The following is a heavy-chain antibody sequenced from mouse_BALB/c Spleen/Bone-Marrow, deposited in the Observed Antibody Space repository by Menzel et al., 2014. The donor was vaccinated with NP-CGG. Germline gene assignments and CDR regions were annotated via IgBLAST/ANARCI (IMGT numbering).Heavy chain of an antibody. CDR1: GFNIKDTY. CDR2: IDPANGNI. J-gene: IGHJ1*01. V-gene: IGHV14-3*02. Sequence: EVKVVESGAELVKPGASVKLPCTASGFNIKDTYMHWVKQRPEQGLEWIGRIDPANGNIKYDPKFQGKATITADTSSNTAYLQLSSLTSEDTAVYYCARAGRGRYFDVWGAGTTVTVSS. CDR3: ARAGRGRYFDV. D-gene: IGHD4-1*01.